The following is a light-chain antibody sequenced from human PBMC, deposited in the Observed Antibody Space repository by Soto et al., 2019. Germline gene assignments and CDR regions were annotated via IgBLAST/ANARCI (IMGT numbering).Light chain of an antibody. CDR1: SSDVGGYKY. CDR2: EVS. V-gene: IGLV2-14*01. CDR3: SSYTTSTTRII. J-gene: IGLJ2*01. Sequence: QPVLTQPASVSGSPGQSITISCTGTSSDVGGYKYVSWYQQHPGKAPKLMIYEVSNRPSGVSNRFSGSKSGNTASLTISGLQAEDEADYYCSSYTTSTTRIIFGGGTKLTVL.